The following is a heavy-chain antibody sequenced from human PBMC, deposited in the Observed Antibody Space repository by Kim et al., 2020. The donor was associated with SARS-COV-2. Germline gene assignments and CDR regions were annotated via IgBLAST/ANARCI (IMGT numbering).Heavy chain of an antibody. CDR1: GGSISSGGYY. CDR2: IYYSGST. D-gene: IGHD1-26*01. V-gene: IGHV4-31*03. Sequence: SETLSLTCTVSGGSISSGGYYWSWIRQHPGKGLEWIGYIYYSGSTYYNPSLKSRVTISVDTSKNQFSLKLSSVTAADTAVYYCARGGVGNWFDPWGQGTLVTVSS. J-gene: IGHJ5*02. CDR3: ARGGVGNWFDP.